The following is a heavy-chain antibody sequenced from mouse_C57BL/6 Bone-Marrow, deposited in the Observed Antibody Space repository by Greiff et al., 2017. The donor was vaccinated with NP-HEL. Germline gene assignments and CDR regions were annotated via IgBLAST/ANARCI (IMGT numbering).Heavy chain of an antibody. D-gene: IGHD2-4*01. Sequence: QVQLQQPGTELVKPGASVKLSCKASGFTFTSYWMHWVKQRPGQGLEWIGNINPSNGGTNYNETFKSKATLTVDTSSSTAYMQLSSLTSEDSAVYYCARDYYEYDVARDCWGQGTSVTVSS. CDR2: INPSNGGT. CDR3: ARDYYEYDVARDC. CDR1: GFTFTSYW. J-gene: IGHJ4*01. V-gene: IGHV1-53*01.